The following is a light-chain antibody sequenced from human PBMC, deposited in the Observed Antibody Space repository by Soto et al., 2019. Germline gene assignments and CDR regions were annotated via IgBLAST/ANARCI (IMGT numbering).Light chain of an antibody. V-gene: IGLV2-14*01. Sequence: QSVLTQPASVSGSPGQSITISCTGTSSDVGGYNYVSWYQQHPGKAPKLMIYDVSGRPSGVSNRFSGSKSGNTASLTISGLQAEDEADYYCSSYTSSSTYVVFGGGTKLTVL. J-gene: IGLJ2*01. CDR1: SSDVGGYNY. CDR3: SSYTSSSTYVV. CDR2: DVS.